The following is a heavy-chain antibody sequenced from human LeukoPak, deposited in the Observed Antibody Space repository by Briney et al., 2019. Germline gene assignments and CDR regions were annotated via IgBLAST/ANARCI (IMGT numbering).Heavy chain of an antibody. CDR2: IKYGGSEK. Sequence: HPGGSLTLSCSASGFTFRCYWMTWLRQAPGKGLEWVANIKYGGSEKYYADSVKGRFTISRDNAKNSLYLQMNSLRAEDTAVYFCARAEGYSYAFYCVYWGQGTLVTVSS. V-gene: IGHV3-7*04. J-gene: IGHJ4*02. D-gene: IGHD5-18*01. CDR3: ARAEGYSYAFYCVY. CDR1: GFTFRCYW.